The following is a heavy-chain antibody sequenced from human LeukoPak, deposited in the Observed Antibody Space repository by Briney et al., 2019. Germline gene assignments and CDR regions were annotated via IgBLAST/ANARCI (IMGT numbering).Heavy chain of an antibody. J-gene: IGHJ5*02. V-gene: IGHV3-7*01. CDR3: ARKSAGPTVFDL. Sequence: GGSLRLSCVASGFTFSSYWMSWVRQAPGKGLEWVADVNDDGTEKYYVDSVKGRFTISRDNAKNSVYLQLNSLRAEDTALYYCARKSAGPTVFDLWGQGRVAAVSS. CDR2: VNDDGTEK. D-gene: IGHD1-26*01. CDR1: GFTFSSYW.